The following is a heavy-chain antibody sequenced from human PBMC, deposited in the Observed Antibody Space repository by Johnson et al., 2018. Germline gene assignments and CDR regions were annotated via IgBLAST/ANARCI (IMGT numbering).Heavy chain of an antibody. V-gene: IGHV3-48*01. CDR2: ISSSTGNI. CDR1: GFTFKTYN. CDR3: AGAKPYFESNGRPFEV. Sequence: VQLVESGGGLVQPGGSLSLSCVASGFTFKTYNMNWVRQAPGKGLEWVSYISSSTGNIYYADSVQGRFTLSTDCALSSFYRQMNSLRAEDMAVYYWAGAKPYFESNGRPFEVWGQGTLVTVSS. J-gene: IGHJ3*01. D-gene: IGHD3-22*01.